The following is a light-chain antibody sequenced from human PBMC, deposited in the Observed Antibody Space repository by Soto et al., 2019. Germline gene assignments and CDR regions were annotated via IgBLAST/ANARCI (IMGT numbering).Light chain of an antibody. Sequence: IHMTQSPSSLSASVGDRVTITCRASQSISSYLNWYQQKPGKAPKLLIYAASSLQSGVPSRFSGSGSVTDFTLSISSLLPEDCATYYCQQSYSTPRTLGPGTKVEIK. J-gene: IGKJ1*01. CDR3: QQSYSTPRT. CDR1: QSISSY. CDR2: AAS. V-gene: IGKV1-39*01.